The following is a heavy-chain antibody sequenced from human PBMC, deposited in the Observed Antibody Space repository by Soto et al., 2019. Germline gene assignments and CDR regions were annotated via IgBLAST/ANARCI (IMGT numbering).Heavy chain of an antibody. CDR2: IYYSGST. CDR1: GGSISSSSYY. CDR3: ARHARFGGILTGYYLGWFDP. D-gene: IGHD3-9*01. J-gene: IGHJ5*02. V-gene: IGHV4-39*01. Sequence: QLQLQESGPGLVKPSETLSLTCTVSGGSISSSSYYWGWIRQPPGKGLEWIGSIYYSGSTYYNPSLKSRVTISVDTSKNQFSLKLSSVTAADTAVYYCARHARFGGILTGYYLGWFDPWGQGTLVTVSS.